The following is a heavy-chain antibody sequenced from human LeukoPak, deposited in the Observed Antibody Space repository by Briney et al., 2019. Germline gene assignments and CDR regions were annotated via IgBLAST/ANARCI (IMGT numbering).Heavy chain of an antibody. D-gene: IGHD4-17*01. Sequence: GGSLRLSCAASGFTFSSYSMNWVRQAPGKGLEWVSAISGSGGSTYYADSVKGRFTISRDNSKNTLYLQMNSLRAEDTAVYYCAKGEDTVTEVDYWGQGTLVTVSS. CDR1: GFTFSSYS. V-gene: IGHV3-23*01. CDR2: ISGSGGST. J-gene: IGHJ4*02. CDR3: AKGEDTVTEVDY.